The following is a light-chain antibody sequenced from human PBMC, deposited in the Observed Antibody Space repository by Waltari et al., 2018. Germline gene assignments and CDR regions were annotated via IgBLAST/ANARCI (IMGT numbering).Light chain of an antibody. V-gene: IGKV3-20*01. CDR2: GAS. Sequence: EIVGEPVSSTLVFFPREKATLSCRASQGVGSTLAWYQHKPGQPPRLLIHGASSRATAIPDRFSGSGSGTDFTLTVSRLEPEDFAVYYCQQYVGLPDTFGQGTRVEIK. J-gene: IGKJ1*01. CDR1: QGVGSTL. CDR3: QQYVGLPDT.